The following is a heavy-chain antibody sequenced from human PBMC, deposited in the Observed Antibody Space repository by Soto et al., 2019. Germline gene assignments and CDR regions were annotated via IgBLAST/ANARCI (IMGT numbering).Heavy chain of an antibody. V-gene: IGHV4-59*01. D-gene: IGHD2-8*01. Sequence: QVQLQESGPGLVKPSETLSLTCTVSGGSISSYYWSGIRQPPGKGLEWIGYIYYSGSTNYNPSLKSRITISVDTSKNQFSLKLSSVTAADTAVYYCARRYAGTFDYWGQGTLGTVSS. CDR2: IYYSGST. J-gene: IGHJ4*02. CDR1: GGSISSYY. CDR3: ARRYAGTFDY.